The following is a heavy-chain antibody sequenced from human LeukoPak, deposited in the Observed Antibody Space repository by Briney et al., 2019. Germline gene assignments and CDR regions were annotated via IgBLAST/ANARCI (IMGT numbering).Heavy chain of an antibody. D-gene: IGHD3-10*01. CDR2: IYYSGST. Sequence: SETLSLTCAVSGGSISSGGYSWSWIRQPPGKGLEWIGYIYYSGSTYYNPSLKSRVTISVDTSKNQFSLKLSSVTAADTAVYYCASLTMVRGVTGPWGQGTLVTVSS. CDR3: ASLTMVRGVTGP. J-gene: IGHJ5*02. V-gene: IGHV4-30-4*07. CDR1: GGSISSGGYS.